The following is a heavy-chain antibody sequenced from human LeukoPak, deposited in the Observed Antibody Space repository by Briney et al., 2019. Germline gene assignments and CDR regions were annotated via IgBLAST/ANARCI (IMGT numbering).Heavy chain of an antibody. CDR3: ARDLRSGLTDY. CDR1: GGTFSSYA. J-gene: IGHJ4*02. V-gene: IGHV1-18*01. Sequence: ASVKVSCKASGGTFSSYAISWVRQAPGQGLEWMGWISAYNGNTNYAQKLQGRVTMTTDTSTSTAYMELRSLRSDDTAVYYCARDLRSGLTDYWGQGTLVTVSS. CDR2: ISAYNGNT. D-gene: IGHD3-3*01.